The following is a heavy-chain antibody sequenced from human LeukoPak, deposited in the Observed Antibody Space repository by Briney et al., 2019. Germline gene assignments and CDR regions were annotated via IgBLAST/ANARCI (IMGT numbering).Heavy chain of an antibody. J-gene: IGHJ6*02. CDR3: AREVGDYGYYYYGMDV. Sequence: SETLSLTCTVSGGAINSYHWTWIRQPPGKGLEWIGSIYYSGSTYYNPSLKSRVTISVDTSKNQFSLKLSSVTAADTAVYYCAREVGDYGYYYYGMDVWGQGTTVTVSS. V-gene: IGHV4-59*12. CDR1: GGAINSYH. D-gene: IGHD4-17*01. CDR2: IYYSGST.